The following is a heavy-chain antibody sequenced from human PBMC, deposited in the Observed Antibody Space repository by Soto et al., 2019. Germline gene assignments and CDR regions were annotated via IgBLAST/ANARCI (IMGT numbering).Heavy chain of an antibody. CDR1: GFTFSSYG. Sequence: QVQLVESGGGVVQPGRSLRLSCAASGFTFSSYGMHWVRQAPGKGLEWVAVIWYDGSNKYYADSVKGRFTISRDNSKNTLYLQMNRLRAEDRAVYSCERAPGYGMYYFDYWGQGTLVTVSS. V-gene: IGHV3-33*01. CDR3: ERAPGYGMYYFDY. CDR2: IWYDGSNK. J-gene: IGHJ4*02. D-gene: IGHD5-18*01.